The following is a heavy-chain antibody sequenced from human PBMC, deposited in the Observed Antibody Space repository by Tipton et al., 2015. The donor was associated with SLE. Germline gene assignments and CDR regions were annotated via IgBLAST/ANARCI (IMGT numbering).Heavy chain of an antibody. CDR3: ARSLVWSGYYGYMDV. CDR1: GFTFSSYA. Sequence: SLRLSCAASGFTFSSYAMHWVRQAPGKGLEWVAVISYDGSNKYYADSVKGRFTISRDNSKNTLYLQMNSLRAEDTAVYYRARSLVWSGYYGYMDVWGKGTTVTVSS. CDR2: ISYDGSNK. J-gene: IGHJ6*03. V-gene: IGHV3-30*04. D-gene: IGHD3-3*01.